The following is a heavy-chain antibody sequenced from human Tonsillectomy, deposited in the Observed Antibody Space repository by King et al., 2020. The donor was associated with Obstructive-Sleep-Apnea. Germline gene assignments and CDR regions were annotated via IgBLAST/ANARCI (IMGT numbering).Heavy chain of an antibody. V-gene: IGHV3-43*01. CDR2: ISWVGGST. Sequence: VQLVESGGVVVQPGGSLRLSCAASGFTFDDYTMHWVRQAPGKGLEWVSLISWVGGSTYYADSVKGRFTISRDNSKNSLYLQMNSLRTEDTALYYCAKDMSSGPGGLDYWGQGTLVTVSS. J-gene: IGHJ4*02. D-gene: IGHD3-10*01. CDR3: AKDMSSGPGGLDY. CDR1: GFTFDDYT.